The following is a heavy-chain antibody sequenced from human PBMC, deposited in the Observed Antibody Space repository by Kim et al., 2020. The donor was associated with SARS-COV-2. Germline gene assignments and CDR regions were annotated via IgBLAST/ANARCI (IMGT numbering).Heavy chain of an antibody. CDR2: ISSSGSTI. D-gene: IGHD3-22*01. CDR1: GFTFSSYE. V-gene: IGHV3-48*03. J-gene: IGHJ6*02. Sequence: GGSLRLSCAASGFTFSSYEMNWVRQAPGKGLEWVSYISSSGSTIFYADSVKGRLTISRDNAKNSLYLQMNSLRAEDTAVYYCARTPGITMILVIIDYNYGMDVWGQGTTVTVSS. CDR3: ARTPGITMILVIIDYNYGMDV.